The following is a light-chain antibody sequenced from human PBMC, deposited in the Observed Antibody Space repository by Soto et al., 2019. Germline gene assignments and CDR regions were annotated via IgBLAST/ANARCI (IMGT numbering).Light chain of an antibody. Sequence: QSVLTQPPSVSGAPGQRVTISCTGSSSNIEGGYDVHWYQQLPETAPKLLIYSNNNRPSGVPDRFSGSKSGTSASLAITGLQAEDEAEYYCQSYDSSLSGYVFGTGTQLTVL. J-gene: IGLJ1*01. CDR3: QSYDSSLSGYV. V-gene: IGLV1-40*01. CDR2: SNN. CDR1: SSNIEGGYD.